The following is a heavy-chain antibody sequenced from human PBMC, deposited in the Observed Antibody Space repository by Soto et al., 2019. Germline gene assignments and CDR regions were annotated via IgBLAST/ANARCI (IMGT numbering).Heavy chain of an antibody. D-gene: IGHD6-13*01. CDR2: IIPIFGTA. Sequence: QVQLVQSGAEVKKPGSSVKVSCKASGGTFSSYAISWVRQAPGQGLEWMGGIIPIFGTANYAQKFQGRVTITADESTSTAYMELSSLRSEDTAVYYCARGVAAAGKNYYYYGMDVWGQGTTVTVSS. J-gene: IGHJ6*02. V-gene: IGHV1-69*01. CDR1: GGTFSSYA. CDR3: ARGVAAAGKNYYYYGMDV.